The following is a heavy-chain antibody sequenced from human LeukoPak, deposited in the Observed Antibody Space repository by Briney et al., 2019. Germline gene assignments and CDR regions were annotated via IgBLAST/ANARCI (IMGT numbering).Heavy chain of an antibody. V-gene: IGHV4-34*01. D-gene: IGHD3-22*01. CDR2: ISYSGGT. Sequence: PSETLSLTCAVYGGSFSGYYWGWTRQPPGKGLEWFGSISYSGGTAYNPSLRSRVTISVDTSKNQFSLKVNSVTAADTAVYYCAREVEYYDSSGYRPHAFDIWGQGTLVTVSS. J-gene: IGHJ3*02. CDR3: AREVEYYDSSGYRPHAFDI. CDR1: GGSFSGYY.